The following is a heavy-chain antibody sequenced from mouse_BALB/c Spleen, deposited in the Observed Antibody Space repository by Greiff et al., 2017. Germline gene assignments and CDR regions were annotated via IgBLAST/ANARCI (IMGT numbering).Heavy chain of an antibody. CDR3: ARRGVYYDYFYAMDY. V-gene: IGHV1-87*01. D-gene: IGHD2-4*01. Sequence: VKLQESGAELARPGASVKLSCKASGYTFTSYWMQWVKQRPGQGLEWIGAIYPGDGDTRYTQKFKGKATLTADKSSSTAYMQLSSLASEDSAVYYCARRGVYYDYFYAMDYWGQGTSVTVSS. J-gene: IGHJ4*01. CDR2: IYPGDGDT. CDR1: GYTFTSYW.